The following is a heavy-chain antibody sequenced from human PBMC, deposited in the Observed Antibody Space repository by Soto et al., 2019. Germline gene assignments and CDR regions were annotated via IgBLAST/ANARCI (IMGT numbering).Heavy chain of an antibody. Sequence: GGSLRLSCAASGFTFSSYGMHWVRQAPGKGLEWVAVISYDGSNKYYADSVKGRFTISRDNSKNTLYLQMNSLRAEDTAVYYCAKPVRYYDSSGYPDYWGQGTLVTVSS. V-gene: IGHV3-30*18. CDR1: GFTFSSYG. CDR3: AKPVRYYDSSGYPDY. D-gene: IGHD3-22*01. J-gene: IGHJ4*02. CDR2: ISYDGSNK.